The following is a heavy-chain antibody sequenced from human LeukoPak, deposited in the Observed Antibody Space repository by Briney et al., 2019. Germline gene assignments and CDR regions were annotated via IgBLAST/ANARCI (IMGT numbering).Heavy chain of an antibody. J-gene: IGHJ4*02. CDR2: IYISGST. Sequence: PSETLSLTCTVSRGSTSTYYWSWIRQPAGKGLEWIGRIYISGSTNYNPSLKSRVTISVDTSKNQFSLKLSSVTAADTAVYYCARARNRIAATNWGQGTLVTVSS. CDR3: ARARNRIAATN. CDR1: RGSTSTYY. D-gene: IGHD6-13*01. V-gene: IGHV4-4*07.